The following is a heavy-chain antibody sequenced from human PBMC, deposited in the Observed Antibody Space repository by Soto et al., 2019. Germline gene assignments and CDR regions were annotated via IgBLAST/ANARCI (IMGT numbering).Heavy chain of an antibody. CDR2: IIPIFGTA. CDR3: ASPYCTNGVCYRPYYYYGMDV. Sequence: QVQLVQSGAEVEKPGSSVKVSCKASGGTFSSYAISWVRQAPGQGLEWMGGIIPIFGTANYAQKFQGRVTITADKSTSTASMELSSLRSENTAVYYCASPYCTNGVCYRPYYYYGMDVWGQGTTVTVSS. J-gene: IGHJ6*02. CDR1: GGTFSSYA. V-gene: IGHV1-69*06. D-gene: IGHD2-8*01.